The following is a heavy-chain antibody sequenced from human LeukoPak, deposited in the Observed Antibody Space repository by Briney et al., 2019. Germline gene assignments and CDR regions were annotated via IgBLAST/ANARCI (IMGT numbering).Heavy chain of an antibody. CDR1: GFTFRDYP. CDR2: ISSAGGTT. Sequence: GGSLRLSCSASGFTFRDYPIHWVRQAPGEGLQYVSAISSAGGTTYYADSVRGRFTISRDNSKNTPYLQMSSLRAEDTALYYCVKVGDSVYGEYYQHWGQGTLVTVSS. J-gene: IGHJ1*01. D-gene: IGHD5/OR15-5a*01. CDR3: VKVGDSVYGEYYQH. V-gene: IGHV3-64D*06.